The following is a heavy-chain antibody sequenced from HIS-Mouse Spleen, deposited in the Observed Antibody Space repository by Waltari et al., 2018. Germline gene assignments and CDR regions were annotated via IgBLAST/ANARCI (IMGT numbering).Heavy chain of an antibody. V-gene: IGHV4-39*01. J-gene: IGHJ4*02. CDR2: IYYSGST. Sequence: QLQLQESGPGLVKPSETLSLTCTVSVCSISSSSYYWGWIRQPPGKGLEWIGSIYYSGSTYYNPSLKSRVTISVDTSKNQFSLKLSSVTAADTAVYYCARRRGWFDYWGQGTLVTVSS. CDR1: VCSISSSSYY. D-gene: IGHD6-19*01. CDR3: ARRRGWFDY.